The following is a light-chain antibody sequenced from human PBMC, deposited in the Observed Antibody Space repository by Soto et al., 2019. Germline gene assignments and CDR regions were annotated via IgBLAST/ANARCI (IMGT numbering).Light chain of an antibody. CDR1: SSDIGVYNY. V-gene: IGLV2-8*01. Sequence: QSALTQPPSASGSPGQSVTISCTGTSSDIGVYNYFSWYQHHPGRAPKLMIYEVSRRPSGVPDRFSGSKSGNTASLTVSGLQAEDEADYYCSSYAGNNNLVFGGGTKLTVL. CDR2: EVS. CDR3: SSYAGNNNLV. J-gene: IGLJ2*01.